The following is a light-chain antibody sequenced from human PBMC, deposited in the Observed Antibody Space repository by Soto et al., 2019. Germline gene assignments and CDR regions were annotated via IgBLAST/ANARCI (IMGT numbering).Light chain of an antibody. Sequence: DIQMTQSPSSLSASVGDRVTITCRASPGINNFLAWYQQKPGNVPKLLIYATSTLQSGVPSRFSGSGSGTDFTLTISSLQPEDVGTYYCQKYNRAPFTFGPGTKVDIK. CDR1: PGINNF. J-gene: IGKJ3*01. CDR3: QKYNRAPFT. V-gene: IGKV1-27*01. CDR2: ATS.